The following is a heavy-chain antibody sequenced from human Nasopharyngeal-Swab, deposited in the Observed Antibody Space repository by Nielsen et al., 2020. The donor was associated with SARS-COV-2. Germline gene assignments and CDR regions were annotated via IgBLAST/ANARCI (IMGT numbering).Heavy chain of an antibody. Sequence: ASVKVSCKASGYTFTSYAMNWVRQAPGQGLEWMGWINTNTGNPTYAQGFTGRFVFSLDTSVSTAYLQISSLKAEDTAVYYCASDIKGSGWYGWFDPWGQGTLVTVSS. V-gene: IGHV7-4-1*02. D-gene: IGHD6-19*01. CDR3: ASDIKGSGWYGWFDP. CDR1: GYTFTSYA. J-gene: IGHJ5*02. CDR2: INTNTGNP.